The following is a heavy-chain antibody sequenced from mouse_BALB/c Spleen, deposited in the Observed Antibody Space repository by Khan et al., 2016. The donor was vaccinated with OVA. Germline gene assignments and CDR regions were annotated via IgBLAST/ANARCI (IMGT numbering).Heavy chain of an antibody. CDR3: ARDGNYMDY. CDR1: GYSITSGYS. CDR2: IYFSGSI. Sequence: VQLKESGPDLVKPSQSLSLTCTVTGYSITSGYSWHWIRQLPGNKLEWLGYIYFSGSINYNPSLKSRISITRDASKNQFFLQLNSVTTEDTATYYCARDGNYMDYWGQGTSVTVSS. V-gene: IGHV3-1*02. J-gene: IGHJ4*01. D-gene: IGHD2-1*01.